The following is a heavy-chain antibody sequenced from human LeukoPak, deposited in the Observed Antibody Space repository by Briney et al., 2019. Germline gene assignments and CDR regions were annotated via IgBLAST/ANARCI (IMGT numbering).Heavy chain of an antibody. Sequence: GGSLRLSCAASGFTFSSYWMHWVRQAPGKGLVWVSHINSDGSTTGYADSVKGRFTISRDNAKNTLYLQMNSLRAEDAAVYYCANSNWFDPWGQGTLVTVSS. CDR1: GFTFSSYW. CDR3: ANSNWFDP. J-gene: IGHJ5*02. CDR2: INSDGSTT. V-gene: IGHV3-74*01.